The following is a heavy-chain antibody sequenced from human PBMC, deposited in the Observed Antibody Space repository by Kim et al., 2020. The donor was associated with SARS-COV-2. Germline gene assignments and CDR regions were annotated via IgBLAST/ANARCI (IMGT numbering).Heavy chain of an antibody. J-gene: IGHJ4*02. CDR3: ARVRLRYFDFDY. Sequence: ASVKVSCKASGYTFTSYYMHWVRQAPGQGLEWMGIINPSGGSTSYAQRFQGRVTMTRDTSTSTVSMELSSLRSEDTAVYYCARVRLRYFDFDYWGQGTLVTVSP. D-gene: IGHD3-9*01. CDR1: GYTFTSYY. CDR2: INPSGGST. V-gene: IGHV1-46*01.